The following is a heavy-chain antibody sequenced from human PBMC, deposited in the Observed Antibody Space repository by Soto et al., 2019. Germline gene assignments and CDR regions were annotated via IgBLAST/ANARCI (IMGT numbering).Heavy chain of an antibody. Sequence: GASVKVSCKASGYTFTSYYMHWVRQTPGQGLEWMGIINPSGGSTSYAQKFQGRVTMTRDTSTSTVYMELSSLRSEDTAVYYCASGITIFGVVYGMDVWGQGTTVTSP. CDR3: ASGITIFGVVYGMDV. J-gene: IGHJ6*02. CDR1: GYTFTSYY. V-gene: IGHV1-46*01. D-gene: IGHD3-3*01. CDR2: INPSGGST.